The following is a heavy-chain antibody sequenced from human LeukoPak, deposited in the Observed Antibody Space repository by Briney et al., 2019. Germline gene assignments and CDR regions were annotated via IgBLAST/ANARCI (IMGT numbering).Heavy chain of an antibody. CDR1: GFTCSSYA. CDR3: AKSTSHYGDYVSG. D-gene: IGHD4-17*01. J-gene: IGHJ4*02. Sequence: GGSLRRSCAASGFTCSSYAMSWVRQAPGKGLEWVSAISGSGGSTYYADSVKGRFTISRDNSKNTLYLQMNSLRAEDTAVYYCAKSTSHYGDYVSGWGQGTLVTVSS. V-gene: IGHV3-23*01. CDR2: ISGSGGST.